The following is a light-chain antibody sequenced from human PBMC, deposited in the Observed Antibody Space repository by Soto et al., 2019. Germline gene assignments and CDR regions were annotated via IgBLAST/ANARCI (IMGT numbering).Light chain of an antibody. CDR3: SSYAGSNNVV. Sequence: QSALTQPPSASGSPGQSVTISCTGTSNDVGGYNYVFWYQQHPGTAPKLMIYEVSKRPSGVPDRFSGSKSGNTASLTVSGLQAEDEADYYCSSYAGSNNVVFGGGTKLTVL. J-gene: IGLJ2*01. CDR2: EVS. CDR1: SNDVGGYNY. V-gene: IGLV2-8*01.